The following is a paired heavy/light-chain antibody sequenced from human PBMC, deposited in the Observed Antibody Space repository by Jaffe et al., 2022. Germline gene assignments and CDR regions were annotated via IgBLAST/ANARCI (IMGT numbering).Light chain of an antibody. Sequence: QSALTQPASVSGSPGQSITISCTGTSSDVGTYNLVSWYQQHPGKAPKFMIYEVSKRPSGISNRFSGSKSGYTASLTISGLQAEDEADYYCCSYAGSNVWVFGGGTQLTVL. CDR1: SSDVGTYNL. J-gene: IGLJ3*02. CDR2: EVS. CDR3: CSYAGSNVWV. V-gene: IGLV2-23*02.
Heavy chain of an antibody. Sequence: QVQLQESGPGLVKPSETLSLTCSVSGGYISGYYWSWIRQPPGKGLEWVGFFYQNELLKYNPSLKSRVTISIDTSNNQFSLKLTSVTAADTAVYYCARGGDYGGSHAFDIWGKGTMVTVSS. CDR1: GGYISGYY. J-gene: IGHJ3*02. CDR3: ARGGDYGGSHAFDI. V-gene: IGHV4-59*01. D-gene: IGHD4-17*01. CDR2: FYQNELL.